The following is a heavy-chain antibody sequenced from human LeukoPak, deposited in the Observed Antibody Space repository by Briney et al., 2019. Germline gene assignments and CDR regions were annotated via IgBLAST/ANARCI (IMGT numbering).Heavy chain of an antibody. CDR2: IRYDGNNI. Sequence: GPLRLSCAASGFIFGSYGMHWVRQAPGKGLEWVTFIRYDGNNIYYADSVKGRFTISRDSSKNTLFLQMNRLRPEDAAVYYCAKAPVTTCRGAFCYPFDYWGLGTLVTVSS. D-gene: IGHD2-15*01. CDR1: GFIFGSYG. V-gene: IGHV3-30*02. CDR3: AKAPVTTCRGAFCYPFDY. J-gene: IGHJ4*02.